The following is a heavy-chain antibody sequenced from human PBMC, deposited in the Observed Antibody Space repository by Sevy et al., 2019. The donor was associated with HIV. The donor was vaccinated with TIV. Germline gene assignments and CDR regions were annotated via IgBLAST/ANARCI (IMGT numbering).Heavy chain of an antibody. D-gene: IGHD3-10*01. CDR1: GFTFSSYS. Sequence: GGSLRLSCAASGFTFSSYSMNWVRQAPGKGLEWVSSISSSSSYIYYADSVKGRFTISRDNAKNSLYLQMNSLRAEDTAVYYCARDPAYFMVRGVMAYYWGQGTLVTVSS. V-gene: IGHV3-21*01. J-gene: IGHJ4*02. CDR2: ISSSSSYI. CDR3: ARDPAYFMVRGVMAYY.